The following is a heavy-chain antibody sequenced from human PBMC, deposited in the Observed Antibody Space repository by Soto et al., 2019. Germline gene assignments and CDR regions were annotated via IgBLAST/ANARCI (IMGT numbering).Heavy chain of an antibody. J-gene: IGHJ4*01. CDR2: ISAYNGNT. Sequence: ASVKVSCKASGYTFTSYGISWVRQAPGQGLEWMGWISAYNGNTNYAQKLQGRVTMTTDTSTSTAYMELRSLRSDDTAVYYCARDRSITIFGVVISPYYFDYWGQ. CDR1: GYTFTSYG. CDR3: ARDRSITIFGVVISPYYFDY. V-gene: IGHV1-18*01. D-gene: IGHD3-3*01.